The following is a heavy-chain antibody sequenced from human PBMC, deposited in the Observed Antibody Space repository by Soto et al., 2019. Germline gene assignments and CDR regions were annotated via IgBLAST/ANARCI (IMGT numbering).Heavy chain of an antibody. CDR2: IYYTGLS. CDR1: GASVSDYY. Sequence: PSETLSLTCTVSGASVSDYYWNWIRQSPGKGLEWIGYIYYTGLSSYNPSLKSRVTMSVDTSKNQFSLKMTSVTAADTAVYYCARWGHPAEKVFDIWGQGKMVPVSS. J-gene: IGHJ3*02. CDR3: ARWGHPAEKVFDI. V-gene: IGHV4-59*02. D-gene: IGHD3-16*01.